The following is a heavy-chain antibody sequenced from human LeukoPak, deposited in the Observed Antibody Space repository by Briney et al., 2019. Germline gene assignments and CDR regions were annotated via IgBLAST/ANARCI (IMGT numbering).Heavy chain of an antibody. CDR1: AFTFSSYW. D-gene: IGHD2-8*01. CDR2: IKQDGSEK. V-gene: IGHV3-7*03. J-gene: IGHJ4*02. CDR3: ARERGVYWPHYNFDY. Sequence: VGCLRLSCVASAFTFSSYWMSWVRQAPGKGLEWVANIKQDGSEKYYVDSVKGGFTISRDKAKNSPYLQMNRLRDGDTDVCFCARERGVYWPHYNFDYWGQGTLVTVSS.